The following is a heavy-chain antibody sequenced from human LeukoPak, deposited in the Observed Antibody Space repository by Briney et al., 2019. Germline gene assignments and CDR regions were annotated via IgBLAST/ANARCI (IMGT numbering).Heavy chain of an antibody. J-gene: IGHJ4*02. V-gene: IGHV4-34*01. CDR3: RLRFLELEDY. D-gene: IGHD3-3*01. Sequence: PSETLSLTCAVYGGSFSGYYWSWIRQPPGKGLEWIGEINHSGSTNYNPSLKSRVTISVDTSKNQFSLKLSSVTAADTAVYYCRLRFLELEDYWGQGTLVTVSS. CDR1: GGSFSGYY. CDR2: INHSGST.